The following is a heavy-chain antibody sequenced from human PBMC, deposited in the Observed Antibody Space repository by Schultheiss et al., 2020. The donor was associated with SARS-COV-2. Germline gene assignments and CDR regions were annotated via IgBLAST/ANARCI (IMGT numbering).Heavy chain of an antibody. CDR3: ARMTTVTTDWFDP. CDR2: IYYSGST. Sequence: SETLSLTCAVYGGSFSGYYWSWIRQHPGKGLEWIGYIYYSGSTYYNPSLKSRVTISVDTSKNQFSLKLSSVTAADTAVYYCARMTTVTTDWFDPWGQGTLVTVSS. D-gene: IGHD4-17*01. V-gene: IGHV4-30-4*08. CDR1: GGSFSGYY. J-gene: IGHJ5*02.